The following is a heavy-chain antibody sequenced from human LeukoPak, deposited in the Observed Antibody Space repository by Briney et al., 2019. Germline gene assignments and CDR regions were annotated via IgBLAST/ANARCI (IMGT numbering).Heavy chain of an antibody. D-gene: IGHD4-17*01. CDR2: IYTSGST. J-gene: IGHJ6*02. CDR1: GGSISSYY. Sequence: SETLSLTCTVSGGSISSYYWSWIRQPAGKGLEWIGRIYTSGSTNYNPSLKSRVTMSVDTSKNQFSLKLSSVTAANTAVYYCARVFDYGDESPGYYYGMDVWGQGTTVTVSS. V-gene: IGHV4-4*07. CDR3: ARVFDYGDESPGYYYGMDV.